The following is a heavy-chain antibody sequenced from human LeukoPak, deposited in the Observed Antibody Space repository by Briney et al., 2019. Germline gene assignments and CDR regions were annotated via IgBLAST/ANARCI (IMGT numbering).Heavy chain of an antibody. Sequence: PSETLSLTCTVSGGSISSYYWSWIRQPPGKGLEWIGYIYYSGSTNYNPSLKSRVTISVDTSKNQFSLKLSSVTAADTAVYYCARGGPEDYAFLVYWGQGTLVTVSS. CDR2: IYYSGST. D-gene: IGHD3-3*01. J-gene: IGHJ4*02. CDR3: ARGGPEDYAFLVY. V-gene: IGHV4-59*01. CDR1: GGSISSYY.